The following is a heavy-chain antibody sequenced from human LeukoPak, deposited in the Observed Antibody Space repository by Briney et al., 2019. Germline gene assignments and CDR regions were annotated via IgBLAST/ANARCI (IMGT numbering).Heavy chain of an antibody. CDR3: ARGGGSGSYYKNYFDY. CDR2: ISGSGGST. V-gene: IGHV3-23*01. CDR1: GFTFSSYA. J-gene: IGHJ4*02. Sequence: GGSLRLSCAASGFTFSSYAMSWVRQAPGKGLEWVSAISGSGGSTYYADSVKGRFTISRDNAKNSLYLQMNSLRAEDTALYYCARGGGSGSYYKNYFDYWGQGTLVTVSS. D-gene: IGHD3-10*01.